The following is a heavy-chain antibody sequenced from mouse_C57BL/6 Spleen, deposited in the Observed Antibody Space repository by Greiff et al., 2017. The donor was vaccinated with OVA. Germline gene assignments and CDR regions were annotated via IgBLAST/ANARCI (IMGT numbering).Heavy chain of an antibody. CDR2: IRNKANNHAT. J-gene: IGHJ3*01. CDR3: TRRYYGSSYETWFAY. Sequence: EVMLVESGGGLVQPGGSMKLSCAASGFTFSDAWMDWVRQSPEKGLEWVAEIRNKANNHATYYAVSVKWRFTISRDDSKSSVYLKMNSLRAEDTGIDYGTRRYYGSSYETWFAYWGQGTLVTVSA. V-gene: IGHV6-6*01. CDR1: GFTFSDAW. D-gene: IGHD1-1*01.